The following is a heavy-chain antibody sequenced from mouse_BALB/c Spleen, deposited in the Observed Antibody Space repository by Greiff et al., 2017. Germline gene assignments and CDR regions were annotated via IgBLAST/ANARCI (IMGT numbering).Heavy chain of an antibody. V-gene: IGHV1S132*01. CDR2: IFPGTGTT. D-gene: IGHD2-4*01. Sequence: VQLQQSGAELVKPGASVKLSCKTSGYTFTSYWIQWVKQRPGQGLGWIGEIFPGTGTTYYNEKFKGKATLTIDTSSSTAYMQLSSLTSEDSAVYFCARYYDDAMDYWGQGTSVTVSS. J-gene: IGHJ4*01. CDR3: ARYYDDAMDY. CDR1: GYTFTSYW.